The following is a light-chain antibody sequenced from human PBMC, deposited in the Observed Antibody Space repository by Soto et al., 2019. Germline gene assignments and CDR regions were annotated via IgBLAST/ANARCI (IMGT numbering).Light chain of an antibody. J-gene: IGKJ1*01. V-gene: IGKV3-15*01. CDR2: GAS. CDR1: QSVSSN. Sequence: ETVMTPSPATLSVSPGERATLSCRASQSVSSNLAWYQQKPGQAPRLLIYGASTRATGIPARFSGSGSGTEFTLTISSLQSEDFAVYYCQQYNNWPTWTFGQGTKV. CDR3: QQYNNWPTWT.